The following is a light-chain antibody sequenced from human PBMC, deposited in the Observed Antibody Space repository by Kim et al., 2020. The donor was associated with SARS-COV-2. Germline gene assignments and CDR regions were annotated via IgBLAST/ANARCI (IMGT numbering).Light chain of an antibody. J-gene: IGLJ1*01. CDR1: STDFTPSNY. CDR2: EIP. CDR3: TSHANDNYV. V-gene: IGLV2-8*01. Sequence: PGQSTTISSSRPSTDFTPSNYVSWYQQHPGKAPNLIIYEIPTRPSGVPDRFSGSKSGDTASLTVSGLQAEDEADYYCTSHANDNYVFGTGTKVTVL.